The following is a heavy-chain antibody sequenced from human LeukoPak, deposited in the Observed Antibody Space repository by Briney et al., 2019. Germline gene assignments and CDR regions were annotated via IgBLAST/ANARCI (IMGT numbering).Heavy chain of an antibody. J-gene: IGHJ4*02. V-gene: IGHV3-11*01. CDR2: ISSGGDTK. CDR1: EVVFSDYY. D-gene: IGHD3-10*01. Sequence: GGSLRLSCAASEVVFSDYYMSWVRQAPGKGLEWVSYISSGGDTKYYADSVKGRFTISRDNAKNSLYLQMNNLRAEDTAVYFCAREMGSDYGSATFFALWGQGNMVTVSS. CDR3: AREMGSDYGSATFFAL.